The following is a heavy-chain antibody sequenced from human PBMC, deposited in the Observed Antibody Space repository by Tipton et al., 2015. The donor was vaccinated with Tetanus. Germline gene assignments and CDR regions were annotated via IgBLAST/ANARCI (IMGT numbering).Heavy chain of an antibody. CDR1: GYTFTGYY. Sequence: QLVQSGAEVKKPGASVKVSCKASGYTFTGYYIYWVRQAPGQGLEWMGWIDPNSGGTVYAQKFQGRVTMTRDTSISTAYMEPRSLRSDDTAVYYCARDRGDYIYYGMDVWGPGTTVTVS. CDR2: IDPNSGGT. D-gene: IGHD3-22*01. CDR3: ARDRGDYIYYGMDV. J-gene: IGHJ6*02. V-gene: IGHV1-2*02.